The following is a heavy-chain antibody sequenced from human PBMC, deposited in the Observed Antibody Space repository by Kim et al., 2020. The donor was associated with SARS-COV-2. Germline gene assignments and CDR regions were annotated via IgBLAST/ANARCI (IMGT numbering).Heavy chain of an antibody. J-gene: IGHJ4*02. CDR3: AKGGAGPSSGYYDY. D-gene: IGHD3-22*01. CDR2: ISGSGGST. CDR1: GFTFSSYA. Sequence: GGSLRLSCAASGFTFSSYAMSWVRQAPGKGLEWVSAISGSGGSTYYADSVKGRFTISRDNSKNTLYLQMNSLRAEDTAVYYCAKGGAGPSSGYYDYWGQGTLVTVSS. V-gene: IGHV3-23*01.